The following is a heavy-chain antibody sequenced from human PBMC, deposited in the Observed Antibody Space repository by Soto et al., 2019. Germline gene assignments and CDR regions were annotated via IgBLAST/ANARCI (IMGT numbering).Heavy chain of an antibody. CDR2: IYYSGST. J-gene: IGHJ4*02. CDR1: GGSISSYY. D-gene: IGHD6-6*01. V-gene: IGHV4-59*08. Sequence: SETLSLTCTVSGGSISSYYWSWIRQPPGKGLEWIGYIYYSGSTNYNPSLKSRVTISVDTSKNQFSLKLSSVTAADTAVYYCARRHSSSFHYFDYWGQGTLVTVSS. CDR3: ARRHSSSFHYFDY.